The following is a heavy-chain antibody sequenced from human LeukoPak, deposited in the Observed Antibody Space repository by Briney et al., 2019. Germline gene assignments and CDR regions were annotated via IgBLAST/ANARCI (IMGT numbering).Heavy chain of an antibody. D-gene: IGHD6-13*01. J-gene: IGHJ6*02. V-gene: IGHV1-18*01. Sequence: ASVKVSCKASGYTFTSYGISWVRQAPGQGLEWMGWISAYNGNTNYAQKLQGRVTMTTDTSTSTAYMELRSLRSDDTAVYYCAREELYSSSFGRYYGMDVWGQGTTVTVSS. CDR3: AREELYSSSFGRYYGMDV. CDR2: ISAYNGNT. CDR1: GYTFTSYG.